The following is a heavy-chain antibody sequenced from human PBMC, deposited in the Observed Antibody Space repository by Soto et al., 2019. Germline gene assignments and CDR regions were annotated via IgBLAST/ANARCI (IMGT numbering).Heavy chain of an antibody. D-gene: IGHD2-2*01. CDR3: ARDNFRYRLPYYYYGMDV. V-gene: IGHV1-3*05. CDR2: INAGNGNT. Sequence: QVQLVQSGAEEKKPGASVKVSCKASGYTFTSYAMHWVRQAPGQRLEWMGWINAGNGNTKYSQKFQGRVTITRDTSASTAYMELSSLRSEDTAVYYCARDNFRYRLPYYYYGMDVWGQGTTVTVSS. J-gene: IGHJ6*02. CDR1: GYTFTSYA.